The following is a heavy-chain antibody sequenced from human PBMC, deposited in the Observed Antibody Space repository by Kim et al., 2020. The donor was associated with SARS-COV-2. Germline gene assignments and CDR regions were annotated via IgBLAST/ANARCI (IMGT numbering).Heavy chain of an antibody. Sequence: GGSLRLSCAASGFTFSSYGMHWVRQAPGKGLEWVAVISYDGSNKYYADSVKGRFTISRDNSKNTLYLQMNSLRAEDTAVYYCAKDCTGDDTWCDPWGQGTLVTVSS. J-gene: IGHJ5*02. CDR1: GFTFSSYG. CDR2: ISYDGSNK. D-gene: IGHD2-8*01. V-gene: IGHV3-30*18. CDR3: AKDCTGDDTWCDP.